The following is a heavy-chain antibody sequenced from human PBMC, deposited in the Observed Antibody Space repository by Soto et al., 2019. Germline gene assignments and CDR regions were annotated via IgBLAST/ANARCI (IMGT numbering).Heavy chain of an antibody. Sequence: ASVKVSCKASGGTFSSYAISWVRQAPGQGLEWMGGIIPIFGTANYAQKFQGRVTITADESTSTAYMELSSLRSEDTAVYYCARGSGRGIVVVPAASEMDVWGQGTTVTVSS. J-gene: IGHJ6*02. CDR1: GGTFSSYA. CDR2: IIPIFGTA. CDR3: ARGSGRGIVVVPAASEMDV. D-gene: IGHD2-2*01. V-gene: IGHV1-69*13.